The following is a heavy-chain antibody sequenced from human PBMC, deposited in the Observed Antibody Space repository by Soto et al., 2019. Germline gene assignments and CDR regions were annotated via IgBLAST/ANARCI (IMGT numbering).Heavy chain of an antibody. CDR1: GGSFSDYY. CDR2: INHSGST. D-gene: IGHD1-20*01. V-gene: IGHV4-34*01. Sequence: SETLSLTCAVYGGSFSDYYWAWIRQAPGKGLQWIGEINHSGSTNYKPSLRGRVTISVDTPKNQFSLKITSVAAADTAVYYCARGRPLITGHSLDYWGQGSLVPVYS. CDR3: ARGRPLITGHSLDY. J-gene: IGHJ4*02.